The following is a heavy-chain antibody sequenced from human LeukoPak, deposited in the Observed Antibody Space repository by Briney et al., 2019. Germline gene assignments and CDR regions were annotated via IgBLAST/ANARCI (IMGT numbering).Heavy chain of an antibody. D-gene: IGHD1-1*01. CDR3: ARHSSQGTFDN. CDR1: GFTFSTSA. V-gene: IGHV3-23*01. J-gene: IGHJ4*02. Sequence: GGSLRLSCVGSGFTFSTSAMSWVRQAPGKGLEWVSAIGGNGATYYAESVKGRFTISRDTSRNALYLQMNSLRAEDTAVYNCARHSSQGTFDNWGQGTLVTVSS. CDR2: IGGNGAT.